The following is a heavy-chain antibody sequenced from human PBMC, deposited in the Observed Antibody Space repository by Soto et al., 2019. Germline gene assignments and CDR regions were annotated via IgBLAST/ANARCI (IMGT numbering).Heavy chain of an antibody. D-gene: IGHD2-8*01. CDR1: GYTFTSYA. CDR2: INAGNGNT. CDR3: ARARYCTNGVCPNFDY. J-gene: IGHJ4*02. V-gene: IGHV1-3*01. Sequence: ASVKVSCKASGYTFTSYAMHWVRQAPGQRLEWMGWINAGNGNTKYSQKFQGRVTITRDTSASTAYMELSSLRSEDTAVYYCARARYCTNGVCPNFDYWGQGALVTVSS.